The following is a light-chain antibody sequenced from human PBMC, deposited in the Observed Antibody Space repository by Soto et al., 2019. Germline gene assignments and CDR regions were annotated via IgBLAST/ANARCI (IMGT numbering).Light chain of an antibody. CDR1: QPISSH. Sequence: EIVLTHTPGTLSLSPGWRSTLSRGASQPISSHRYLAWYQQKPGQAPRLLIYGASTRATGIPARFSGSGSGTEFTLTISSLQSEDFAVYFCHKYHNWPWKFGQGNKVDIK. V-gene: IGKV3-15*01. CDR2: GAS. J-gene: IGKJ1*01. CDR3: HKYHNWPWK.